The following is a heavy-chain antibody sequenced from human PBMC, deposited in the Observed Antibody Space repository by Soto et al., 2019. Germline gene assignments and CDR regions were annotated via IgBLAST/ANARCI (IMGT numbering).Heavy chain of an antibody. V-gene: IGHV1-3*01. D-gene: IGHD3-3*01. CDR3: ARDGGYYDSWSGYSLPGMDV. CDR2: INAGNGST. CDR1: GYTFTSYA. J-gene: IGHJ6*02. Sequence: ASVKVSCKASGYTFTSYAMHWVRQAPGQRLEWMGWINAGNGSTKYSQKFQGRVTMTRDTSISTAYMELSRLRSDDTAVYYCARDGGYYDSWSGYSLPGMDVWGPAPTVTVS.